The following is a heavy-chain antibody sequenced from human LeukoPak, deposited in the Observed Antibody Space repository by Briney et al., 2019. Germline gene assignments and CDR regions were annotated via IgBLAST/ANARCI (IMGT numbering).Heavy chain of an antibody. CDR1: GFTFSSYS. Sequence: GGSLRLSCAASGFTFSSYSMNWVRQAPGKGLEWVSSISSSSSYIYYADSVKGRFTISRDNAKNSLYPQMNSLRAEDTAVYYCARVPYSSSQVKRYFDYWGQGTLVTVSS. CDR3: ARVPYSSSQVKRYFDY. D-gene: IGHD6-13*01. CDR2: ISSSSSYI. V-gene: IGHV3-21*01. J-gene: IGHJ4*02.